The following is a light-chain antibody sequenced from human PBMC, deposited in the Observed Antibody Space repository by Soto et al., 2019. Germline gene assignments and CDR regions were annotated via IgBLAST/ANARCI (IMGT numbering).Light chain of an antibody. V-gene: IGLV1-40*01. CDR1: RSNIGAGYD. J-gene: IGLJ2*01. CDR2: DNS. CDR3: HSYDVSLRGPA. Sequence: QSVLTQPPSLSGAPGQRVTIYCTGSRSNIGAGYDVHWYQHLPGTAPKVLIFDNSNRPSGVPDRFSGSKSGTSASLAITGLQVEDEAVYYCHSYDVSLRGPAFGGGTKVTVL.